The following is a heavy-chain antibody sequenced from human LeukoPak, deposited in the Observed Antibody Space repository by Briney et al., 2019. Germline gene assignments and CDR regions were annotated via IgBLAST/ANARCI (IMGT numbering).Heavy chain of an antibody. CDR2: IYYSGST. J-gene: IGHJ5*02. D-gene: IGHD4-4*01. V-gene: IGHV4-59*01. CDR3: ARATTVTTSFDP. Sequence: PSETLSLTCTVSGGSISSYYWSWIRQPPGKGLEWIGYIYYSGSTNYNPSLKSRVTISVDTPKNQFSLKLSSVTAADTAVYYCARATTVTTSFDPWGQGTLVTVSS. CDR1: GGSISSYY.